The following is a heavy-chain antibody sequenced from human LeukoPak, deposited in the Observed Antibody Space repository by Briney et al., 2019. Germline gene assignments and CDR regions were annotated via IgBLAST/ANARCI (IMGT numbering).Heavy chain of an antibody. CDR3: ARVEYYYDSSGYFRFWFDP. CDR2: IYYSGST. Sequence: PSETLSLTCTVSGASIRSYYWSWIRQPPGKGLEWIGYIYYSGSTSYNPSLKSRVTISVDTSKNQFSLKLSSVTAADTAVYYCARVEYYYDSSGYFRFWFDPWGQGTLVTVSS. D-gene: IGHD3-22*01. V-gene: IGHV4-59*08. CDR1: GASIRSYY. J-gene: IGHJ5*02.